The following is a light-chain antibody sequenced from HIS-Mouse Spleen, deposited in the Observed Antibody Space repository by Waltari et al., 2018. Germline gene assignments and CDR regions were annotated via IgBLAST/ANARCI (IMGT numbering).Light chain of an antibody. CDR2: EVS. CDR1: SSDVGGYNY. J-gene: IGLJ1*01. V-gene: IGLV2-8*01. CDR3: SSYAGSNNYV. Sequence: QSALTQPPSASGSPGQSVTISCTGTSSDVGGYNYVSWYQQHPGKAPKLMIYEVSKRPAGVPDRFSGSYSGNPASLTVSGLQAEDEADYYCSSYAGSNNYVFGTGTKVTVL.